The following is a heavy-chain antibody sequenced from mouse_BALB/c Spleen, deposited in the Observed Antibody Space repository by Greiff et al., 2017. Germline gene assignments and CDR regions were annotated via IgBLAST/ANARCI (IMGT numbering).Heavy chain of an antibody. CDR1: GFTFSNYW. CDR3: TRRGYYGNYDAMDY. Sequence: EVMLVESGGGLVQPGGSMKLSCVASGFTFSNYWMNWVRQSPEKGLEWVAEIRLKSNNYATHYAESVKGRFTISRDDSKSSVYLQMNNLRAEDTGIYYCTRRGYYGNYDAMDYWGQGTSVTVSS. D-gene: IGHD2-1*01. J-gene: IGHJ4*01. CDR2: IRLKSNNYAT. V-gene: IGHV6-6*02.